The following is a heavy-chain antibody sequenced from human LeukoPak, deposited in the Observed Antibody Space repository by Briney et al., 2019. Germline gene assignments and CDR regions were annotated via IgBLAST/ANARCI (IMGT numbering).Heavy chain of an antibody. V-gene: IGHV4-34*01. CDR3: SSGPYFDY. Sequence: SETLSLTCSVYGGSFSGYYWSWIRQPPGKGLEWIGEINHSGSTNYNPSLKSRVTISVGTSKNQFSLKLSSVTAADTAVYFCSSGPYFDYWGQGTLVTVSS. CDR2: INHSGST. J-gene: IGHJ4*02. CDR1: GGSFSGYY. D-gene: IGHD6-25*01.